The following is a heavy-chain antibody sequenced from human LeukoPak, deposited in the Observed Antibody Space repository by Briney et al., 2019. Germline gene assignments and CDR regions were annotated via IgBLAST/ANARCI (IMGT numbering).Heavy chain of an antibody. CDR3: AAISYSSSTPFDY. J-gene: IGHJ4*02. Sequence: SVKVSCKASGFTFTSSAMQWVRQARGQRLEWIGWIVVGSGNTNYAQKFQERVTITRDMSTSTAYMELSSLRSEDTAVYYCAAISYSSSTPFDYWGQGTLVTVSS. V-gene: IGHV1-58*02. CDR1: GFTFTSSA. D-gene: IGHD6-6*01. CDR2: IVVGSGNT.